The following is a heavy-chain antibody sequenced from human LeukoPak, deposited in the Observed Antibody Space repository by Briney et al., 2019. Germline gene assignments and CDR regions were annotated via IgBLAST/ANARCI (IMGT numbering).Heavy chain of an antibody. J-gene: IGHJ4*02. CDR1: GGTFSSYA. V-gene: IGHV1-69*05. CDR3: AREGGGNYYDSSGYYYVPLAFDY. CDR2: IIPIFGTA. Sequence: GSSVKVFCKASGGTFSSYAISWVRQAPGQGLAWMGGIIPIFGTANYAQKFQGRVTITTDESTSTAYMELSSLRSEDTAVYYCAREGGGNYYDSSGYYYVPLAFDYWGQGTLVTVSS. D-gene: IGHD3-22*01.